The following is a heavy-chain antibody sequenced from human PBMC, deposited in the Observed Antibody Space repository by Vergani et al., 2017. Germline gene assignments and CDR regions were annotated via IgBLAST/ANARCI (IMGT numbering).Heavy chain of an antibody. Sequence: QVQLVQSGAEVKKPGASVKVSCKASGYTFTSYGISWVRQAPGQGLEWMGWISAYNGNTNYAQKLQGRVTMTTDTSTSTAYMELRSLRSDDTAVYYCAGGYSSSWYPPYYYYYYMDVWGKGTTVTVSS. D-gene: IGHD6-13*01. CDR1: GYTFTSYG. J-gene: IGHJ6*03. CDR2: ISAYNGNT. CDR3: AGGYSSSWYPPYYYYYYMDV. V-gene: IGHV1-18*01.